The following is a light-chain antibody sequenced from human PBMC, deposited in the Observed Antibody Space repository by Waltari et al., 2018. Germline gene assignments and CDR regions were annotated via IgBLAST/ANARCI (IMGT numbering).Light chain of an antibody. CDR2: EVS. V-gene: IGLV2-14*02. J-gene: IGLJ2*01. Sequence: QSALTQPASVSGSPGQSITISCTGTSTAVGRYNFVSWYQPPPGKAPKPMIYEVSNRPSGVSNRFSGSKSGNTASLTISWLLAEDEADYYCISYSSSTTLGVFGGGTKLTVL. CDR3: ISYSSSTTLGV. CDR1: STAVGRYNF.